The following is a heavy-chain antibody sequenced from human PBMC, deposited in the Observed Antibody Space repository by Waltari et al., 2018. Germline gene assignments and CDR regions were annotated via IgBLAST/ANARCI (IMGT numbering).Heavy chain of an antibody. CDR3: ARDPHYSNFDY. CDR1: GFPFSTYG. V-gene: IGHV3-7*01. Sequence: EVHLVESGGGLVQPGGSLSLSCAASGFPFSTYGMAWVRQAPGKGLEWLANIKDDGSEKNYVDSVKGRFTISRDNAKNSLYLQMNSLRAEDTAVYYCARDPHYSNFDYWGQGTLVTVSS. J-gene: IGHJ4*02. CDR2: IKDDGSEK. D-gene: IGHD4-4*01.